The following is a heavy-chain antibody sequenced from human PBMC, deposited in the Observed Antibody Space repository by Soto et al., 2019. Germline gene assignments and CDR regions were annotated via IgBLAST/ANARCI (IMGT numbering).Heavy chain of an antibody. V-gene: IGHV1-24*01. CDR3: AVRSVRPEPLDR. D-gene: IGHD3-10*02. J-gene: IGHJ6*02. CDR2: FDPEDGET. Sequence: RHAPGKGLEWMGGFDPEDGETIYAQKFQGRVTMTEDTSTDTAYMELSSLRSEDTAVDYWAVRSVRPEPLDRWGQGNRVTVPS.